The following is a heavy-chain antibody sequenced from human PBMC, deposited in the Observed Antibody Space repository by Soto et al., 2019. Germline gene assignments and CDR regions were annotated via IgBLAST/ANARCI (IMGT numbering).Heavy chain of an antibody. V-gene: IGHV3-30*03. CDR2: MSYDGSDT. Sequence: LSLSCVGSGFIFSNNGMHWVRQTPGKGLEWVAFMSYDGSDTFYADSVKGRFTISRDNSKNTLFLHMSNLGAEVTAMYYCTIVRVADSALDHWGQGTLVTVSS. J-gene: IGHJ4*02. CDR3: TIVRVADSALDH. CDR1: GFIFSNNG. D-gene: IGHD3-10*02.